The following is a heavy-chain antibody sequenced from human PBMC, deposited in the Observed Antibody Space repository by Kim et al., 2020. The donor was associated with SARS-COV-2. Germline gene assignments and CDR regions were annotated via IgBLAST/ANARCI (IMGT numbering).Heavy chain of an antibody. J-gene: IGHJ1*01. CDR1: GDPISRGVYY. V-gene: IGHV4-31*03. D-gene: IGHD3-10*01. CDR2: VYYTGST. CDR3: ARETRNLARGVHRFEG. Sequence: SETLSLTCTVSGDPISRGVYYWSWIRQRPGAGLEWIGYVYYTGSTYYNPSLKSRVVISLDTNKNQFSLNLTSLHAADTAVYFCARETRNLARGVHRFEGWGQETLVTVSS.